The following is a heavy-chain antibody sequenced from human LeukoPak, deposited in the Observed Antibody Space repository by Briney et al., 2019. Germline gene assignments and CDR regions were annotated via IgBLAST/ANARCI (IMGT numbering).Heavy chain of an antibody. Sequence: SSETLSLTCTVSGGSISSYYWSWIRQPPGKGLEWIGYIYYSGSTNYNPSLKSRVTISVDTSKNQFSLKLSSVTAADTAVYYRARAFSSAHGHDAFDIWGQGTMVTVSS. J-gene: IGHJ3*02. V-gene: IGHV4-59*01. D-gene: IGHD3-10*01. CDR2: IYYSGST. CDR3: ARAFSSAHGHDAFDI. CDR1: GGSISSYY.